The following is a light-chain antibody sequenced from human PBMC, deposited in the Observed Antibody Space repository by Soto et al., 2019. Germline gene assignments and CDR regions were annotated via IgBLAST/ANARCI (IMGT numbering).Light chain of an antibody. Sequence: EIVLTQSPGTLSLSPGERATLSCRASQSLSSSNLAWYQHKPGQAPRLLIYHASTRATGIPARFSGSQSGTEFTLTISSLLSEDFAVYFCQQYNNWPLTFGGGTKVETK. CDR3: QQYNNWPLT. J-gene: IGKJ4*01. CDR2: HAS. V-gene: IGKV3D-15*01. CDR1: QSLSSS.